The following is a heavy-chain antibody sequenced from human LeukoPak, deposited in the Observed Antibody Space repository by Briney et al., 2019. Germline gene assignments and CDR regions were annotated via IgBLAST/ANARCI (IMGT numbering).Heavy chain of an antibody. V-gene: IGHV3-7*01. Sequence: PGGSMRPSCAASGFTFSSYWRSWVRQAPGKGLEWVANIKQDGSEKYYVDSVKGRFTISRDNAKNSLYLQMNSLRAEDTAVYYCARQYCSGGSCDYYYMDVWGKGTTVTVSS. D-gene: IGHD2-15*01. J-gene: IGHJ6*03. CDR1: GFTFSSYW. CDR2: IKQDGSEK. CDR3: ARQYCSGGSCDYYYMDV.